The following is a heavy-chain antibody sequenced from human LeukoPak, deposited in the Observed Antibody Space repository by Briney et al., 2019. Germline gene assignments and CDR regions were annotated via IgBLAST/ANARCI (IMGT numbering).Heavy chain of an antibody. Sequence: SETLSLTCTVSGGSISSYYWSWIRQPPGKGLEWIGYIYYSGSTNYNPSLKSRVTISVDTSKNQFSLKLSSVTAADTAVYYCARGGGLYCSSTSCQPSWFDPWGQGTLVTVSS. J-gene: IGHJ5*02. V-gene: IGHV4-59*01. CDR3: ARGGGLYCSSTSCQPSWFDP. D-gene: IGHD2-2*01. CDR1: GGSISSYY. CDR2: IYYSGST.